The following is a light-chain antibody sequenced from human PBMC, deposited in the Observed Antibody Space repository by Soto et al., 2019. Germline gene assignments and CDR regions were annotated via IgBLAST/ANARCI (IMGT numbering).Light chain of an antibody. CDR3: ATRDDSLFVV. Sequence: QSVLTQPPSESETPGQRVTISCSGSSSSVGFDYVDWYQHVPGAAPKLLIYRNNLRPPGVPDRFSGSKSGTSASLAISGLRTEDEAVYYCATRDDSLFVVFGGGTKLTV. V-gene: IGLV1-47*01. CDR2: RNN. J-gene: IGLJ2*01. CDR1: SSSVGFDY.